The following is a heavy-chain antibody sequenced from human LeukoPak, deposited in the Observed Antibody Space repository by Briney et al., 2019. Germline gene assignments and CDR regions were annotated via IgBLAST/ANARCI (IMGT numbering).Heavy chain of an antibody. D-gene: IGHD6-6*01. V-gene: IGHV5-51*01. CDR2: IYPGDSDT. CDR1: GYSFTSYW. Sequence: GESLKISCKGSGYSFTSYWIGWVRQMPGKGLGWMGIIYPGDSDTRYSPSFQGQVTISADKSISTAYLQWSSLKASDTAMYYCPRRDEEAIADRPGRNYYYCYYIDVWGKGTTVTVSS. CDR3: PRRDEEAIADRPGRNYYYCYYIDV. J-gene: IGHJ6*03.